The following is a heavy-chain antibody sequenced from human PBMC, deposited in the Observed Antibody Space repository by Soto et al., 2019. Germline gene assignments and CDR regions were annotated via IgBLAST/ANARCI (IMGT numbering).Heavy chain of an antibody. CDR2: MNPNSGDT. J-gene: IGHJ4*02. D-gene: IGHD5-12*01. CDR3: XXGLEWLRNY. V-gene: IGHV1-8*01. Sequence: QVQLVQSGAEVKKPGASVKVSCKATGYTFTTYDINWVRQATGQGLEWMGWMNPNSGDTGYAQKFQGRVTMTRDTXXXXXXXXXXXXXXXXXXXXXXXXGLEWLRNYWGQGTLVTVSS. CDR1: GYTFTTYD.